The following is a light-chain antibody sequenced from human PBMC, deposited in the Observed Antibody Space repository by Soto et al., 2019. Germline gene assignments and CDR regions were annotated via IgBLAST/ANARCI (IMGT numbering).Light chain of an antibody. CDR1: QSVSSY. CDR2: DAS. CDR3: QQHTNWPPSIN. Sequence: EIVLTQSPATLSLSPGERATFSCRASQSVSSYLAWFQQKPGQAPRLLIYDASHRATGIAARFSGSGSGTDFTLTISSLEPEDFSVYYCQQHTNWPPSINFGQGTRLEIK. J-gene: IGKJ5*01. V-gene: IGKV3-11*01.